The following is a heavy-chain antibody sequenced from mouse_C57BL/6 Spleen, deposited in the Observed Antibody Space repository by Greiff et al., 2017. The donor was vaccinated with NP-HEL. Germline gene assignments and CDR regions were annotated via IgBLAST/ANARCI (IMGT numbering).Heavy chain of an antibody. CDR2: IWSGGST. CDR3: ASMAPWYAY. Sequence: VQLQQSGPGLVQPSQSLSITCTASGFSLTSYGVHWVRQSPGKGLEWLGEIWSGGSTDYNAAFISRLSISKDNSKIQVFFKMNSLQADDTAIYYCASMAPWYAYWGQGTSVTVSS. CDR1: GFSLTSYG. V-gene: IGHV2-2*01. D-gene: IGHD2-1*01. J-gene: IGHJ4*01.